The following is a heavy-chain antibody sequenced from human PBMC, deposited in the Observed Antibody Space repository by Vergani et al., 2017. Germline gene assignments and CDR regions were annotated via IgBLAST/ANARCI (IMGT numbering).Heavy chain of an antibody. V-gene: IGHV3-23*01. Sequence: EVQLLESGGSLKQPGGSVRLSCAASGFTFSTYAMHWVRQAPGKGLEWVSALTGGGGSTYYADSFKGRFIISRDNSRDTLYLQMNSLRPEDTATYYCGKDGGSYKNCFDCWGEGTLFTVSS. D-gene: IGHD2-15*01. CDR2: LTGGGGST. CDR3: GKDGGSYKNCFDC. CDR1: GFTFSTYA. J-gene: IGHJ4*02.